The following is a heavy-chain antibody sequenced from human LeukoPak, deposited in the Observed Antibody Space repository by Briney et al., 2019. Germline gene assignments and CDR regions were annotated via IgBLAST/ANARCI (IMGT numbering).Heavy chain of an antibody. CDR1: GGSISSYY. V-gene: IGHV4-34*01. CDR2: INHSGST. CDR3: ARGLGYSGKDF. Sequence: SETLSLTCTVSGGSISSYYWSWIRQPPGKGLEWIGEINHSGSTNYNPSLKSRVTISVDTSKNQFSLKLSSVIATDTAVYYCARGLGYSGKDFWGQGTLVTVSS. J-gene: IGHJ4*02. D-gene: IGHD5-12*01.